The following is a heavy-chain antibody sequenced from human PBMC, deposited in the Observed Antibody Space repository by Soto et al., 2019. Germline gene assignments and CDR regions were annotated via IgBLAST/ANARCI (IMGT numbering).Heavy chain of an antibody. V-gene: IGHV3-23*01. CDR3: AKGTVGAYYYYGMDV. J-gene: IGHJ6*02. Sequence: WWSLRLSCSASVFTFSSYAMSWFRQAPGKGLEWVSAISGSGGSTYYADSVKGRFTISRDNSKNTLYLQMNSLRAEDTAVYYCAKGTVGAYYYYGMDVWGQGTTVTVSS. CDR2: ISGSGGST. CDR1: VFTFSSYA.